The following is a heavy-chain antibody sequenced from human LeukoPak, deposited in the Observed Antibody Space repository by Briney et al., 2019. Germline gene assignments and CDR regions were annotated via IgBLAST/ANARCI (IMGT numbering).Heavy chain of an antibody. J-gene: IGHJ6*02. D-gene: IGHD2-2*01. CDR3: AKDKVPAANRKPRYGMDV. Sequence: GRSLRHSRAASGFTFGSYGMHWVRPAPGKGLEWVAVISYEGSNKYYTDSVKGRFTISRDNPKNTLYLQMNSLRAEDTAVYYCAKDKVPAANRKPRYGMDVWGQGTTVTVSS. V-gene: IGHV3-30*18. CDR1: GFTFGSYG. CDR2: ISYEGSNK.